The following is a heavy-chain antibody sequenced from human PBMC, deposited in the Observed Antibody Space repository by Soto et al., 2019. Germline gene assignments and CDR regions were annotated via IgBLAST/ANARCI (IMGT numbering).Heavy chain of an antibody. CDR1: GHTLTELS. CDR3: ASSSALRGAILTNINFDF. CDR2: FDPAGGEA. D-gene: IGHD3-10*01. Sequence: ASVKVSCKISGHTLTELSIHWVRQAPGKGPEWMGGFDPAGGEAIYAQKWHGRVTVTEDTVTGTAYMELRGLKSDDTAVYYCASSSALRGAILTNINFDFWGQGTPVTVSS. J-gene: IGHJ4*02. V-gene: IGHV1-24*01.